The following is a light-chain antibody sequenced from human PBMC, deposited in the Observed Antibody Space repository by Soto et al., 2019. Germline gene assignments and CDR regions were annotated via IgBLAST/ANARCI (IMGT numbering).Light chain of an antibody. CDR2: GAS. J-gene: IGKJ2*01. CDR1: HSVSGSF. CDR3: HQYGRSPHT. V-gene: IGKV3-20*01. Sequence: EIVLTQSPGTLSLSPGERATLSCRASHSVSGSFLAWYQQKPGQAPRLLIYGASSRATGIPDRFSGSGSGTDFTLTISRLEPEDFAVYYCHQYGRSPHTCRQGTKLEIK.